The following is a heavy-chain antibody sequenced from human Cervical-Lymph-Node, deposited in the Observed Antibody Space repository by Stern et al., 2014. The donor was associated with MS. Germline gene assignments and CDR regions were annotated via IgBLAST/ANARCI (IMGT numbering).Heavy chain of an antibody. CDR3: AKTSGGWYSRWFDS. J-gene: IGHJ5*01. CDR2: IYYSGTT. D-gene: IGHD6-19*01. Sequence: QLQLQESGPGLVKPSETLSLTCSVSGDSVSSSSYYWGWIRQPPGKGLEWIGSIYYSGTTYSNPSLKSRVTISVDTSKTQFSLKLSSVTAADTAVYYCAKTSGGWYSRWFDSWGQGTLVTVSS. V-gene: IGHV4-39*01. CDR1: GDSVSSSSYY.